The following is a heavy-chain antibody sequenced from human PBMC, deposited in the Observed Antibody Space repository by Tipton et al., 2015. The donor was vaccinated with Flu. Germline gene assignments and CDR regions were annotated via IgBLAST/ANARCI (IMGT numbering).Heavy chain of an antibody. CDR3: AREKDSSGSEYFQH. Sequence: TLSLTCTVSGASISSRSYYWGWIRQPPGKGLEWIGCIYSSGSTYHNPSLKSRVTISLDTSKNQFSLKLSSVTAADTAVYYCAREKDSSGSEYFQHWGQGTLVTVSS. CDR2: IYSSGST. D-gene: IGHD6-19*01. V-gene: IGHV4-39*07. CDR1: GASISSRSYY. J-gene: IGHJ1*01.